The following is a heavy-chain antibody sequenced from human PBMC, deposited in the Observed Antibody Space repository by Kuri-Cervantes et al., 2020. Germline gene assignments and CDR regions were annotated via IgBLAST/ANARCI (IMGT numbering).Heavy chain of an antibody. CDR2: IVVGSGNT. D-gene: IGHD3-22*01. Sequence: SVKVSCKASGFTFTSSAVQWVRQARGQRLEWIGWIVVGSGNTNYAQKFQERVTITRDMSTSTAYMELSNLRSEDTAVYYCAADPIGDYYDSSGYGPIGYWGQGTLVTVSS. CDR3: AADPIGDYYDSSGYGPIGY. V-gene: IGHV1-58*01. CDR1: GFTFTSSA. J-gene: IGHJ4*02.